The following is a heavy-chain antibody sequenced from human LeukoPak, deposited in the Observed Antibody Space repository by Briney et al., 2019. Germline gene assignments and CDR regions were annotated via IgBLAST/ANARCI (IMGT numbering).Heavy chain of an antibody. D-gene: IGHD3-3*01. CDR1: GFTFSDYY. CDR2: ISGSGSTI. CDR3: AKVSVRFLEWLLPYYFDY. Sequence: GGSLRLSCAASGFTFSDYYINWIRQAPGKGLECVSYISGSGSTIYYADSVKGRFTISRDNSKNTLYLQMNSLRAEDTAVYYCAKVSVRFLEWLLPYYFDYWGQGTLVTVSS. V-gene: IGHV3-11*01. J-gene: IGHJ4*02.